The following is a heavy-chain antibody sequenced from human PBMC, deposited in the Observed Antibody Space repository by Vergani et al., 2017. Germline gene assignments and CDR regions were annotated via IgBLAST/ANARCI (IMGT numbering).Heavy chain of an antibody. Sequence: QVQLQESGPGLVKPSQTLSLTCTVSGGSFSTGGQSWTWLRQSAGKGLEWIGRIYTRGATNYNPSLRSRAIMSVDTSKNQFSLTLTSVTAADTAVYYCARCFRDERMIYGGTVENWFDPWGQGTLVTVSS. V-gene: IGHV4-61*02. CDR1: GGSFSTGGQS. D-gene: IGHD3-22*01. CDR2: IYTRGAT. J-gene: IGHJ5*02. CDR3: ARCFRDERMIYGGTVENWFDP.